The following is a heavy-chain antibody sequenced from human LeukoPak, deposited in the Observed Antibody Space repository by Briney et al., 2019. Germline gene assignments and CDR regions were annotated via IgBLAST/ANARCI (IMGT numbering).Heavy chain of an antibody. V-gene: IGHV4-39*01. Sequence: SETLSLTCTVSGGPISSSSYYWGWIRQPPGKGLEWIGSIYYSGSTYYNPSLKSRVTISVDTSKNQFSLKLSSVTAADTAVYYCARRSYSSGWSYYFDYWGQGTLVTVSS. CDR3: ARRSYSSGWSYYFDY. CDR1: GGPISSSSYY. CDR2: IYYSGST. J-gene: IGHJ4*02. D-gene: IGHD6-19*01.